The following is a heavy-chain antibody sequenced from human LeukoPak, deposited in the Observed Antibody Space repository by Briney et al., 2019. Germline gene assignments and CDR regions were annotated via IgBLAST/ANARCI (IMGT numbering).Heavy chain of an antibody. CDR3: ARDSRSGYYSLYYFDY. J-gene: IGHJ4*02. Sequence: SETLSLTCTVSGGSISSGGYYWSWIRQPPGKGLEWIRYIYHSGSTYYNPSLKSRVTISVDTSKNQFSLKLSSVTAADTAVYYCARDSRSGYYSLYYFDYWGQGTLVTVSS. D-gene: IGHD3-22*01. CDR1: GGSISSGGYY. CDR2: IYHSGST. V-gene: IGHV4-30-2*05.